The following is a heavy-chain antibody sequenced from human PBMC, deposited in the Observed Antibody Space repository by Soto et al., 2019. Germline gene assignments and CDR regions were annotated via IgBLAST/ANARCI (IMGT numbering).Heavy chain of an antibody. V-gene: IGHV3-30*19. J-gene: IGHJ4*02. D-gene: IGHD6-19*01. CDR3: ASPREGQWLVFDH. Sequence: QPGGSLRLSCVVSGFTFSDFGMHWVRQSPGEGLAWVASISKDGLDRYYSESVKGRFTISRDDSKNTVFLQMNSLKVEDTAAYFCASPREGQWLVFDHWGQRTLVPVSS. CDR2: ISKDGLDR. CDR1: GFTFSDFG.